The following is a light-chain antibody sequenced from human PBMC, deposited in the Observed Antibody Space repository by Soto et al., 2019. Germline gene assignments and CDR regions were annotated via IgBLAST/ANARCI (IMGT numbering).Light chain of an antibody. J-gene: IGKJ1*01. CDR3: KQYGSSGT. CDR2: GAA. V-gene: IGKV3-20*01. CDR1: QRVSNKY. Sequence: EIVLTQSPGTLSLSPGERATLSCRDSQRVSNKYLAWYQQKPGQAPSLLIYGAANRDTGIQDRFSGSGSGTELTLTIRRLEPEDFAVYYCKQYGSSGTFGQGTKVDIK.